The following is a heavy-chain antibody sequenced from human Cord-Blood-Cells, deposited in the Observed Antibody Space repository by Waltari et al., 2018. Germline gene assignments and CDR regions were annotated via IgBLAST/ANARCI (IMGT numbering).Heavy chain of an antibody. J-gene: IGHJ4*02. CDR3: AGAREIAAAGTDY. D-gene: IGHD6-13*01. Sequence: QLQLQESGPGLVKPSETLSLTCTVSGGSISSSSYYWGWIRQPPVKGLEWIGSIYYSGSTYYNPTLKNRVTISVGTSKNQFTLKLSSVTAADTAVYDCAGAREIAAAGTDYLDQGTLVIGSS. CDR1: GGSISSSSYY. CDR2: IYYSGST. V-gene: IGHV4-39*01.